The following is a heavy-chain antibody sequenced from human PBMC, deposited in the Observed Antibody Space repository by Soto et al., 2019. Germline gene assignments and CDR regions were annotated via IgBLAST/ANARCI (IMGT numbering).Heavy chain of an antibody. J-gene: IGHJ4*02. D-gene: IGHD4-4*01. V-gene: IGHV3-48*01. Sequence: EMQLVESGGGLVQRGGSLRLSCAASGFTINYYSMSWVRQAPGKGLEWVSYISSGNPTIYYADSVKGRFTISRDNAKNSLYLQMNSLRADDTAVYYCARRPSTITTRSYFDSWGQGTLVTVSS. CDR1: GFTINYYS. CDR2: ISSGNPTI. CDR3: ARRPSTITTRSYFDS.